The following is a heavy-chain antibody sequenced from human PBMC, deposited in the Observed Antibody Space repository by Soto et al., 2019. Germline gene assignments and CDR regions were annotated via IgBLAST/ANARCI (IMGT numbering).Heavy chain of an antibody. D-gene: IGHD3-22*01. CDR2: ISGSGGST. J-gene: IGHJ4*02. Sequence: GGSLRLSCAASGFTFSSYAMSWVRQAPGKGLEWVSAISGSGGSTYYADSVKGRFTISRDNSKNTLYLQMNSLRAEDTAVYYCAKDAPWRYDSSGYYYDYWGQGTLVTVSS. CDR3: AKDAPWRYDSSGYYYDY. V-gene: IGHV3-23*01. CDR1: GFTFSSYA.